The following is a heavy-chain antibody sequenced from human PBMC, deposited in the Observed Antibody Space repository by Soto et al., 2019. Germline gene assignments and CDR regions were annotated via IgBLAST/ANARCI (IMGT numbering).Heavy chain of an antibody. V-gene: IGHV4-39*01. J-gene: IGHJ6*02. CDR2: FYYSGST. Sequence: SETLSLTCTVSGGSISSGPYSWGWIRQPPGKGLEWIGTFYYSGSTHYNPSLESRVTISVDTSKNQFSLKVSSVTAADTAMYYWARLGGYCSGTSCCGYYGMDVWGQGTKVTVSS. D-gene: IGHD2-2*01. CDR1: GGSISSGPYS. CDR3: ARLGGYCSGTSCCGYYGMDV.